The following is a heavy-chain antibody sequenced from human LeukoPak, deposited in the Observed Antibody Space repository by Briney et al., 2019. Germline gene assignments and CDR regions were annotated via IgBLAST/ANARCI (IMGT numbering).Heavy chain of an antibody. J-gene: IGHJ4*02. CDR1: GFTFSSYS. V-gene: IGHV3-21*01. D-gene: IGHD3-22*01. Sequence: GGSLRLSCAASGFTFSSYSMNWVRQAPGKGLEWVSSISSSSYIYYADSVKGRFTISRDNAKNSLYLQMNSLRAEDTAVYYCARDRGYDSSGYYGYWGQGTLVTVSS. CDR2: ISSSSYI. CDR3: ARDRGYDSSGYYGY.